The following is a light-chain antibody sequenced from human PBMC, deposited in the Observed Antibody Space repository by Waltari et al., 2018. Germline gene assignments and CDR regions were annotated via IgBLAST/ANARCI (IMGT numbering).Light chain of an antibody. CDR1: SRDVGGDDL. V-gene: IGLV2-23*02. J-gene: IGLJ2*01. CDR2: DVT. CDR3: CSYAGNRIWI. Sequence: QSALAQPASVSGSPGRSITISCSGSSRDVGGDDLVSWYQQKPGKAPQLIISDVTERPSGVYDRFAGSKSGNTASLTISGLLPEDEADYYCCSYAGNRIWIFGGGTKVTVL.